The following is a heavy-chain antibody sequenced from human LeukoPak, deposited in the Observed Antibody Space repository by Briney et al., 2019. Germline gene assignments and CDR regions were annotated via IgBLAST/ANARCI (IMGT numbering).Heavy chain of an antibody. CDR1: GFTFDDYA. D-gene: IGHD3-22*01. CDR3: AKDRDTSGYTH. J-gene: IGHJ4*02. CDR2: ITGDGGRT. Sequence: GGSLRLSCAASGFTFDDYAMHWVRQAPGKGVGWVSFITGDGGRTYYADSVKGRFTISRDNSKKSLYLQMSRLRTEDTALYFCAKDRDTSGYTHWGQGTLVSVSS. V-gene: IGHV3-43*02.